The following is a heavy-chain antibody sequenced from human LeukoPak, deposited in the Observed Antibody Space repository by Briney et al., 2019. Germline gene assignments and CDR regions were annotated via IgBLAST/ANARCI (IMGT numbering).Heavy chain of an antibody. D-gene: IGHD2-8*01. CDR1: GGSISSYY. Sequence: SETLSLTCTVSGGSISSYYWSWIRQPPGKGLEWIGYIYYSGSTNYNPSLKSRVTISVDPSKNQFSLKLSSVTAADTAVYYCARASMVPLYNWFDPWGQGTLVTVSS. V-gene: IGHV4-59*01. CDR2: IYYSGST. J-gene: IGHJ5*02. CDR3: ARASMVPLYNWFDP.